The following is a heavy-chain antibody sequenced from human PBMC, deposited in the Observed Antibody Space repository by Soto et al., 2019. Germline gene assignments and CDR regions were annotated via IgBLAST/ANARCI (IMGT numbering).Heavy chain of an antibody. Sequence: QLQLQESGPGLVKPSETLSLTCSVSGGSIISSTYYWGWIRQPPGKGLEWIGTIFYSGSTYYNPSLKRRVTISVDTSKTPFSLKLSSVTAADTAVFYCARLPSGSYFDYWGQGTLVTVSS. D-gene: IGHD1-26*01. J-gene: IGHJ4*02. CDR1: GGSIISSTYY. CDR2: IFYSGST. V-gene: IGHV4-39*01. CDR3: ARLPSGSYFDY.